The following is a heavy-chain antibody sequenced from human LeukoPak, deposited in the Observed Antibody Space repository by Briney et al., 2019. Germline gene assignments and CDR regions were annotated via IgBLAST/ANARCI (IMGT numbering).Heavy chain of an antibody. Sequence: GGSLRLSCAASGFTFSSYAIHWVRQAPGKGLEWVAVISYDGSNKCYADSVKGRFTISRYNSKNTLYLQMNSLRAEDTAVYYCARDPGSGYDSSGYYYRWFDPWGQGTLVTVSS. CDR1: GFTFSSYA. J-gene: IGHJ5*02. CDR3: ARDPGSGYDSSGYYYRWFDP. CDR2: ISYDGSNK. V-gene: IGHV3-30-3*01. D-gene: IGHD3-22*01.